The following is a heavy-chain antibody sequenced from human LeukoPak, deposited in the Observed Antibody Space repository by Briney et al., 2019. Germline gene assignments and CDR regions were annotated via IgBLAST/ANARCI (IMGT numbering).Heavy chain of an antibody. CDR3: EHSFGGYYDSSGYGP. D-gene: IGHD3-22*01. CDR2: SYWNDDK. CDR1: GFSLSTSGVG. V-gene: IGHV2-5*01. J-gene: IGHJ5*02. Sequence: ESGPTLLQPTPTLTLTCTFSGFSLSTSGVGGGWIRRPSVKTLEWITLSYWNDDKRYSTSLKSRLTITKDTSKNQVVLTMTNMDPVDTATYYCEHSFGGYYDSSGYGPWGQGTLVTVSS.